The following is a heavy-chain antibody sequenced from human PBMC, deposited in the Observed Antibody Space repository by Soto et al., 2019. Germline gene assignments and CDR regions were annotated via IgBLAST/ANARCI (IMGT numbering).Heavy chain of an antibody. CDR2: ISSDGSNT. CDR1: GFTFTHYW. Sequence: QSGGSLRLSCVASGFTFTHYWMHWVRQAPGKGLVWVSYISSDGSNTNYADSVKGRFTISRDNAKNTLYLQMNSLRAEDTALYYCAKPRSSLEWPPFDPWGQGTLVTVSS. J-gene: IGHJ5*02. V-gene: IGHV3-74*01. CDR3: AKPRSSLEWPPFDP. D-gene: IGHD3-3*01.